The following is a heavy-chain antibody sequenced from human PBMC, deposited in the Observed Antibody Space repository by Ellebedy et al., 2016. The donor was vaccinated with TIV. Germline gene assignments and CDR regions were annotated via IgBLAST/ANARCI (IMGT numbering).Heavy chain of an antibody. CDR3: ARETKQPVELDF. Sequence: PGGSLRLSCAASGFTFSSYTMNWIRQAPGKGLEWAAHICRTSNTIYYADSVKGRFTVSRDNANNSLFLQMNSLRDEDTAGYYCARETKQPVELDFWGQGTLVTVSS. V-gene: IGHV3-48*02. D-gene: IGHD1/OR15-1a*01. J-gene: IGHJ4*02. CDR1: GFTFSSYT. CDR2: ICRTSNTI.